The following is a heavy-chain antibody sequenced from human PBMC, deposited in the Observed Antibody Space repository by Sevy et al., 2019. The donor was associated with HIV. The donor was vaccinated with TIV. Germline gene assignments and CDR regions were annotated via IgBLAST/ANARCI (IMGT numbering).Heavy chain of an antibody. D-gene: IGHD6-13*01. CDR2: IRYDGSDK. V-gene: IGHV3-30*02. CDR3: AKDLAGPGRRYFDY. CDR1: GFTFSNYG. J-gene: IGHJ4*02. Sequence: RGSLRLSCAASGFTFSNYGMHWVRQVPGKGLEWVTFIRYDGSDKYYAASVKGRFTISRDDSKNTLYLQMDSLTPEDTAIYYCAKDLAGPGRRYFDYWGQGTLVTVSS.